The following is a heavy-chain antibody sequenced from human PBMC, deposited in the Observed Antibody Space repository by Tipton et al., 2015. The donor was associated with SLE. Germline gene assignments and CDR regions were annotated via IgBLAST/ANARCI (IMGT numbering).Heavy chain of an antibody. D-gene: IGHD2-15*01. CDR3: AAVAASRYYYGMDV. Sequence: TLSLTCTVSGGSISSGSYYWSWIRQPAGKGLEWIGHIYTSGSTNYNPALKSRVTISVDTSKNQFSLKLSSVTAADTAVYYCAAVAASRYYYGMDVWGQGTTVTVSS. CDR2: IYTSGST. CDR1: GGSISSGSYY. J-gene: IGHJ6*02. V-gene: IGHV4-61*09.